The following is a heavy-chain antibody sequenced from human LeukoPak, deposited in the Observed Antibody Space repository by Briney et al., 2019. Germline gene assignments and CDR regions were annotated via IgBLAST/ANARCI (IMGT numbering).Heavy chain of an antibody. CDR1: GFTFSSYG. Sequence: GGSLRLSCAASGFTFSSYGMHWVRQAPGKGLEWVAYISYDGSNKYYADSVRGGFTISRDNSKNTLYLQMNSLRAEDTAVYYCANSNGDYDMGYYFDYWGQGALVTVSS. D-gene: IGHD4-17*01. CDR2: ISYDGSNK. V-gene: IGHV3-30*18. CDR3: ANSNGDYDMGYYFDY. J-gene: IGHJ4*02.